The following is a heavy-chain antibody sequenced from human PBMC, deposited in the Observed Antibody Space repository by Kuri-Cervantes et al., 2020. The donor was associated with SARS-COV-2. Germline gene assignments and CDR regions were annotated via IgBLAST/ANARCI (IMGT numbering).Heavy chain of an antibody. Sequence: SETLSPTCTVSAGSISSYYWSWIRHPPGKGLEWIGYIYYSESTNYNPSLKSRVTISVDTSKNQFSLKLSSVTAADTAVYYCARERGGQWLVRSGCFDYWGQGTLVTVSS. V-gene: IGHV4-59*01. CDR1: AGSISSYY. CDR3: ARERGGQWLVRSGCFDY. J-gene: IGHJ4*02. CDR2: IYYSEST. D-gene: IGHD6-19*01.